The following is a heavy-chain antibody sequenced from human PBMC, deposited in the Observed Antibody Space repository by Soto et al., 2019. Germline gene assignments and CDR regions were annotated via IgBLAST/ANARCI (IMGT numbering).Heavy chain of an antibody. CDR2: SSPRGDTI. D-gene: IGHD6-19*01. CDR1: GFSLANYP. Sequence: WWSLRLSCVASGFSLANYPMNWFRQTPGKGLEWISYSSPRGDTIYYADSVEGRFTISRDNARNSLSLHMSSLRDEDSALYYCAKGPHTNVGWPYYFESWGQGVPVTVSS. V-gene: IGHV3-48*02. J-gene: IGHJ4*02. CDR3: AKGPHTNVGWPYYFES.